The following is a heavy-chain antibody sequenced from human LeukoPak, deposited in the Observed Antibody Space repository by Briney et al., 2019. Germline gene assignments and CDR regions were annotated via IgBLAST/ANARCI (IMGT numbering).Heavy chain of an antibody. J-gene: IGHJ4*02. Sequence: SETLSLTYTVSGGSVSSSGYYWGWIRQPPGNGLEWIENIDYSGDTYYNPSLKSRVTISVDTSKNQFSLNLRCVTASHTAVYYCVRLLSATGNFDFWAQGALVTVSS. V-gene: IGHV4-39*07. D-gene: IGHD1-1*01. CDR3: VRLLSATGNFDF. CDR1: GGSVSSSGYY. CDR2: IDYSGDT.